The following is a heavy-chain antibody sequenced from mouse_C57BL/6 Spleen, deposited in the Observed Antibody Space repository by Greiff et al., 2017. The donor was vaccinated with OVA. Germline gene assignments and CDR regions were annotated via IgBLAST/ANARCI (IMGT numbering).Heavy chain of an antibody. J-gene: IGHJ2*01. CDR3: ARLNYYGSSHFDY. CDR1: GYTFTSYW. CDR2: IDPSDSYT. Sequence: VQLQQPGAELVKPGASVKLSCKASGYTFTSYWMQWVKQRPGQGLEWIGEIDPSDSYTNYNQKFKGKATLTVDTSSSTAYMQLSSLTSEDSAVYYCARLNYYGSSHFDYWGQGTTLTVSS. V-gene: IGHV1-50*01. D-gene: IGHD1-1*01.